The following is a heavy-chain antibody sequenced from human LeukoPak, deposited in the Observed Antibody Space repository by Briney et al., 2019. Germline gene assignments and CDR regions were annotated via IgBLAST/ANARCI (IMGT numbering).Heavy chain of an antibody. CDR1: GFSFPSYW. CDR2: IYPGDSDT. J-gene: IGHJ4*02. Sequence: GESLKISCKGSGFSFPSYWIGWVRQMPGKGLEWMGIIYPGDSDTRYSPPFQGQVTISADKSISTAYLQWSSLMASDTAMYYCARLKDHTIDYWGQGTLVTVSS. V-gene: IGHV5-51*01. D-gene: IGHD1-14*01. CDR3: ARLKDHTIDY.